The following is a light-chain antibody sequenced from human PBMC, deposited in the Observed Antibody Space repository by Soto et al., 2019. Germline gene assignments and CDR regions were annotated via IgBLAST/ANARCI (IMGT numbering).Light chain of an antibody. CDR2: GAS. CDR1: QSVSSN. CDR3: QQYNNWPPA. V-gene: IGKV3-15*01. J-gene: IGKJ1*01. Sequence: DIVMTHSPATLSVSPGERATLPCRASQSVSSNLAWYQQKPGQAPRLLIYGASTRATGIPARFSGSGSGTEFTLTISSLQSEDFAVYYCQQYNNWPPAFGQGTKV.